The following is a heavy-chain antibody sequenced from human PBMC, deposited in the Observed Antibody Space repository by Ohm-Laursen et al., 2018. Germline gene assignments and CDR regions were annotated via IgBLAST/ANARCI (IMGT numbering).Heavy chain of an antibody. CDR3: ARDQRLIQIVGATSFAFDI. CDR1: GFTFSSYS. D-gene: IGHD1-26*01. CDR2: ISYDGSNK. J-gene: IGHJ3*02. Sequence: SLRLSCSATGFTFSSYSMHWVRQAPGKGLEWVAVISYDGSNKYYADSVKGRFTISRDNSKNTLYLQMNGLRAEDTAVYYFARDQRLIQIVGATSFAFDIWGQGTMVTVSS. V-gene: IGHV3-30*03.